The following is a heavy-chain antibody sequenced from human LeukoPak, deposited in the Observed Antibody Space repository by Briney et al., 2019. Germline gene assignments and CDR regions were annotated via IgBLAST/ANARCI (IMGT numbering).Heavy chain of an antibody. Sequence: SETLSLTCTVSGGSISSYYWSWIRQPPGKGLEWIGYIYYSGSTNYNPSLKSRVTISVDTSKNQFSLKLSSVTAADTAVYCCAREDSSSRADYWGQGTLVTVSS. CDR3: AREDSSSRADY. D-gene: IGHD6-6*01. CDR2: IYYSGST. J-gene: IGHJ4*02. V-gene: IGHV4-59*01. CDR1: GGSISSYY.